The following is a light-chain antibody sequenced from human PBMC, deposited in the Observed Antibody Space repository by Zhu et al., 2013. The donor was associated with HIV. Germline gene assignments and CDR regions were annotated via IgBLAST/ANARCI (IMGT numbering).Light chain of an antibody. CDR3: SSYTSSSTMGV. J-gene: IGLJ2*01. V-gene: IGLV2-14*01. CDR2: EVT. Sequence: QSALTQPASVSGSPGQSITISCTGSSNDIGFYNYVSWYQQHPGKAPKLILYEVTKRASGISARFSGSKSGNTASLTISGLQAEDEADYYCSSYTSSSTMGVFGGGTKLTVL. CDR1: SNDIGFYNY.